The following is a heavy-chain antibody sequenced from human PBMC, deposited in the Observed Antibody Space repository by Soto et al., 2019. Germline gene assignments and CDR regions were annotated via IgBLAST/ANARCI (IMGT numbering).Heavy chain of an antibody. J-gene: IGHJ5*01. D-gene: IGHD4-17*01. CDR2: ISYDGSNK. Sequence: GGSLRLSCAASGFTFSSYGMHWVRQAPGKGLEWVAVISYDGSNKYYADSVKGRFTISRDNSKNTLYLQMNSLRAEDTAVYYCAKDVAMTTGPDSWGQGT. CDR3: AKDVAMTTGPDS. CDR1: GFTFSSYG. V-gene: IGHV3-30*18.